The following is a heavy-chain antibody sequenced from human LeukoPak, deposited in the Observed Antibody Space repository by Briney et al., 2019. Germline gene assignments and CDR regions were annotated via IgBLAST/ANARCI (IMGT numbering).Heavy chain of an antibody. Sequence: PSETLSLTCAVYGGSFSGYYWSWIRQPPGKGLEWIGEINHSGSTNYNPSLKSRVTISVDTSKNQFSLKLSSVTAADTAVYYCARGLGIAAAQWGRGTLVTVSS. D-gene: IGHD6-13*01. V-gene: IGHV4-34*01. CDR3: ARGLGIAAAQ. CDR2: INHSGST. J-gene: IGHJ1*01. CDR1: GGSFSGYY.